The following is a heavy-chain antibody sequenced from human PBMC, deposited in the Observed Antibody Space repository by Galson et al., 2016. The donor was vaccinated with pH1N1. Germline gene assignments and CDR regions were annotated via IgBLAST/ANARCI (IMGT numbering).Heavy chain of an antibody. CDR1: GLTFSSYG. CDR2: IRYDGGDK. V-gene: IGHV3-30*02. CDR3: AKDQKVRGLIAYGALDI. Sequence: SLRLSCAASGLTFSSYGLSWVRQAPGKGLEWVSFIRYDGGDKDYADSVKGRFTISRDNSRNTLYLQMSDVRPEDTALYYCAKDQKVRGLIAYGALDIWGQGTIVAGS. J-gene: IGHJ3*02. D-gene: IGHD3-10*01.